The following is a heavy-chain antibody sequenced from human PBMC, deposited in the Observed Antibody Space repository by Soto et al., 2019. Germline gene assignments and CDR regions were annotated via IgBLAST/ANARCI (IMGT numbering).Heavy chain of an antibody. V-gene: IGHV3-74*01. CDR3: ARGGMEPVDY. D-gene: IGHD1-26*01. CDR1: GFTFSSYW. CDR2: IDTDGTIT. Sequence: EVQLVESGGGLVQSGGSLRLACVGSGFTFSSYWMHWVRQAPGKGLVWISRIDTDGTITSHADSVRGRLTISRDNAKNTLYLQMYSLRVEDTAVYYCARGGMEPVDYWGQGTLGTVSS. J-gene: IGHJ4*02.